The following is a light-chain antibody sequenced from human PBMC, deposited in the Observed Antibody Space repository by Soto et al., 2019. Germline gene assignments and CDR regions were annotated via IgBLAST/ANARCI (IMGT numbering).Light chain of an antibody. V-gene: IGKV4-1*01. J-gene: IGKJ2*01. CDR2: WAS. CDR3: QQYYSTPPYT. Sequence: DIVMTQSPDSLAVSLGERATINCKSSQSVLHSSNNKNYLAWYPQKPGQPPKLLIYWASTRESGVPDRFSGSGSGTDFTLIISSLQAEDVAVYYCQQYYSTPPYTFGQGTKLEIK. CDR1: QSVLHSSNNKNY.